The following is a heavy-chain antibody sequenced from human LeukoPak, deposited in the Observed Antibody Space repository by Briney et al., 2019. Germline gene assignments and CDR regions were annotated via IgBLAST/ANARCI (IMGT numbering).Heavy chain of an antibody. D-gene: IGHD1-1*01. CDR2: ICSSSSYI. CDR3: ARGGGTTRLGYYYYGMDV. V-gene: IGHV3-21*01. Sequence: GGSLRLSCAASGFTFSSYSMNWVRQAPGKGLEWVSSICSSSSYIYYADSVKGRFTISRDNDKNSLYLQMNSLRAEDTAVYYCARGGGTTRLGYYYYGMDVWGQGTTVTVSS. J-gene: IGHJ6*02. CDR1: GFTFSSYS.